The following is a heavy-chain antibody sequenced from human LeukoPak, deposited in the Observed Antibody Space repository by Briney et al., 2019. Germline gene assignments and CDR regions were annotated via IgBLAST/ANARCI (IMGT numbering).Heavy chain of an antibody. J-gene: IGHJ4*02. CDR3: ARGYCSSTSCRYFDY. CDR2: INAGNGNT. V-gene: IGHV1-3*01. Sequence: ASVKVSCKASGYTFTSYAMHWVRQAPGQRLEWMGWINAGNGNTKYSQKFQGRVTITRDTSASTAYMELSSLRSEDTAVYYCARGYCSSTSCRYFDYWGQGTLVTVSS. D-gene: IGHD2-2*01. CDR1: GYTFTSYA.